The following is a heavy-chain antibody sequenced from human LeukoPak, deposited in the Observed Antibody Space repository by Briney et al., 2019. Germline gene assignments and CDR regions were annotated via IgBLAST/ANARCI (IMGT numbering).Heavy chain of an antibody. D-gene: IGHD2-2*01. CDR3: ARDRRCSSTSCPDY. CDR1: GFTFSSYG. V-gene: IGHV3-33*01. J-gene: IGHJ4*02. CDR2: IWYDGSNK. Sequence: GGSLRLSCAASGFTFSSYGMHWVRQAPGKGLEWVAVIWYDGSNKYYADSVKGRFTISRDNSKNTLYLQMNSLRAEDTVVYYCARDRRCSSTSCPDYWGQGTLVTVSS.